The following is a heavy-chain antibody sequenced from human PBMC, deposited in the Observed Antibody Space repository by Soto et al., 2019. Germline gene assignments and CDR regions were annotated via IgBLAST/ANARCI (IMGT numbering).Heavy chain of an antibody. CDR3: ARVEGKRIPPHDYYGMDV. J-gene: IGHJ6*04. D-gene: IGHD2-15*01. CDR2: IYTSGST. V-gene: IGHV4-4*07. CDR1: GGSISSYY. Sequence: QVQLQESGPGLVKPSETLSLTCTVSGGSISSYYWSWIRQPAGKGLEWIWRIYTSGSTNYNPSLKSRVTMSVDTSKNQFSLKLSSVTAADTALYYCARVEGKRIPPHDYYGMDVWCKGTTVTVSS.